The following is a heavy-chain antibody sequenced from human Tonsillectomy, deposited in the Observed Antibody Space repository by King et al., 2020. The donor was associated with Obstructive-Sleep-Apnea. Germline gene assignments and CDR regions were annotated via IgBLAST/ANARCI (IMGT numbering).Heavy chain of an antibody. Sequence: VQLVESGGGLVQPGGSLRLSCAASGFTFSSYAMSWVRQAPGEGLEWLSTINNSGGTYSADSVKGRFTISRDNSKNTLYLQMNSLRAEDTAVYYCAKLHGAAMVRWDFDYWGQGTLVTVSS. CDR1: GFTFSSYA. D-gene: IGHD3-10*01. CDR2: INNSGGT. J-gene: IGHJ4*02. CDR3: AKLHGAAMVRWDFDY. V-gene: IGHV3-23*04.